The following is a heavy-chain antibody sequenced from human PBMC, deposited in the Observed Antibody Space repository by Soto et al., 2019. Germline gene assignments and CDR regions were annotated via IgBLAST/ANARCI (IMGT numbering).Heavy chain of an antibody. CDR2: INAGDGNT. CDR1: GYTFTSYA. J-gene: IGHJ6*03. D-gene: IGHD6-13*01. V-gene: IGHV1-3*01. CDR3: ARDNSSPYYYYYMDV. Sequence: ASVKVSCKASGYTFTSYAMHWVRQAPGQRLEWMGWINAGDGNTKYSQKFQGRVTITRDTSASTAYMELSSLRSEDTAVYYCARDNSSPYYYYYMDVWGKGTTVTVSS.